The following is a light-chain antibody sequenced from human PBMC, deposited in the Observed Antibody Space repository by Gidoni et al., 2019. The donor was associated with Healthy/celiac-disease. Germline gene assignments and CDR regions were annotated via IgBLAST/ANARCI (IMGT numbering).Light chain of an antibody. J-gene: IGLJ2*01. Sequence: QSSLTQPPSASGSPGQSVTISCTGTSSDVGGYNYVSGYQQRPGKAPKLMMYEVSKPPSGFHDRFSGSKSGNTASLTVSGLQAEDEADYYCSSYAGSNNVVFGGGTKLTVL. CDR2: EVS. CDR3: SSYAGSNNVV. V-gene: IGLV2-8*01. CDR1: SSDVGGYNY.